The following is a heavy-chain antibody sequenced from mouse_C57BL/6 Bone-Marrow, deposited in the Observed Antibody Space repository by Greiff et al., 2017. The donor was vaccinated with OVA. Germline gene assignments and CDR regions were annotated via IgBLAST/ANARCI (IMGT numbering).Heavy chain of an antibody. J-gene: IGHJ4*01. CDR1: GFNIKNTY. V-gene: IGHV14-3*01. Sequence: EVQLQESVAELVRPGASVKLSCTASGFNIKNTYMPWVKQRPEQGLEWIGRIDPANGNTKYDPKFQGKATITADTSSNTAYLQLSSLTSEDTAIYYCARGDGYYDAMDYWGQGTSVTVSS. CDR3: ARGDGYYDAMDY. CDR2: IDPANGNT. D-gene: IGHD2-3*01.